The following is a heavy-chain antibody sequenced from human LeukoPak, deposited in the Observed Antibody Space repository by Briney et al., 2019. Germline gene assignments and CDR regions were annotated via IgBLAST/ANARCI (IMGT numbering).Heavy chain of an antibody. CDR1: GGSFNDYF. D-gene: IGHD3-10*01. CDR2: INHSEAT. V-gene: IGHV4-34*01. CDR3: ARRQSISFGSGSYFSVPYYYDY. J-gene: IGHJ4*02. Sequence: SETLSLTCAVYGGSFNDYFWSWFRQTPGKGLEWIGEINHSEATHYNPSLKSRVTISVDTSKNQFSLKLNSVIAADTAVYYCARRQSISFGSGSYFSVPYYYDYWGPGTLVTVSS.